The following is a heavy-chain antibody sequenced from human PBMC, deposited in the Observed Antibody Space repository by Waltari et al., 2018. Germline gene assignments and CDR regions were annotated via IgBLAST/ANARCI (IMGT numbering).Heavy chain of an antibody. J-gene: IGHJ6*03. CDR2: IYWNDDK. D-gene: IGHD1-20*01. Sequence: QESGPGLVKPSQTLSLTCTVSGGSISSGGYYWSWIRQHPGKGLEWLALIYWNDDKRYSPSLKSRLTITKDTSKNQVVLTMTNMDPVDTATYYCAHTIIGPRYYYYYYMDVWGKGTTVTVSS. CDR3: AHTIIGPRYYYYYYMDV. V-gene: IGHV2-5*08. CDR1: GGSISSGGYY.